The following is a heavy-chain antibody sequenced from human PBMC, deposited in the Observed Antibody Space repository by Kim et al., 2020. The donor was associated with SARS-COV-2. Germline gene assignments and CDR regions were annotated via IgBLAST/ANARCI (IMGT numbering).Heavy chain of an antibody. J-gene: IGHJ3*02. D-gene: IGHD3-3*01. CDR3: ALSLLYDFLARVPTRGAFDI. CDR2: ISYDGSNK. CDR1: GFTFSSYA. V-gene: IGHV3-30*04. Sequence: GGSLRLSCAASGFTFSSYAMHWVRQAPGKGLEWVAVISYDGSNKYYADSVKGRFTISRDNSKNTLYLQMNSLRAEDTAVYYCALSLLYDFLARVPTRGAFDIWGQGTMVTVSS.